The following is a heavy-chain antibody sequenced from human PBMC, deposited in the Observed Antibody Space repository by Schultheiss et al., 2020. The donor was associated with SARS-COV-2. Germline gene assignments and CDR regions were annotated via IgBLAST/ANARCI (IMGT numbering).Heavy chain of an antibody. V-gene: IGHV1-3*01. J-gene: IGHJ6*02. D-gene: IGHD6-6*01. Sequence: ASVKVSCKASGYTFTSYAMHWVRQAPGQRLEWMGWINAGNGNTNYAQKLQGRVTMTTDTSTSTAYMELSSLRSEDTAVYYCAATVESSSGYYGMDVWGQGTTVTVSS. CDR2: INAGNGNT. CDR3: AATVESSSGYYGMDV. CDR1: GYTFTSYA.